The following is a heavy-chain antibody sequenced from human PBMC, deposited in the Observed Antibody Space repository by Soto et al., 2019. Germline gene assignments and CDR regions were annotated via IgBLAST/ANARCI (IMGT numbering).Heavy chain of an antibody. CDR2: IIPIFGTA. V-gene: IGHV1-69*13. CDR3: ARDPMATTFYYYYGMDV. J-gene: IGHJ6*02. Sequence: GASVKVSCKASGGTFSSYAISWVRQAPGQGLEWMGGIIPIFGTANYAQKFQGRVTITADESTSTAYMELSSLRSEGTAVYYCARDPMATTFYYYYGMDVWGQGTTVTVSS. D-gene: IGHD1-1*01. CDR1: GGTFSSYA.